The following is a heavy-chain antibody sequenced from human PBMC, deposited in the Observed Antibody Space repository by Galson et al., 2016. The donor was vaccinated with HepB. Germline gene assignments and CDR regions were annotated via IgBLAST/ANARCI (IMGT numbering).Heavy chain of an antibody. D-gene: IGHD6-13*01. CDR3: ATYSSTWQYFQY. CDR1: GFTFSSYA. V-gene: IGHV3-23*01. J-gene: IGHJ1*01. Sequence: SLRLSCAASGFTFSSYAMTWVRQVPGKGLEWVSAIGGSGDDTYYADSVKGWFTISRDNSKNTLYLQMNSLRVEDTAVYYCATYSSTWQYFQYWGQGTLVTVSS. CDR2: IGGSGDDT.